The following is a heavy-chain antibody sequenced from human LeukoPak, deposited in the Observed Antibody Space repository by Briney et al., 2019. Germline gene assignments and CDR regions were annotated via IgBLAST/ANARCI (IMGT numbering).Heavy chain of an antibody. D-gene: IGHD5-18*01. CDR1: GGTFSSYA. Sequence: ASVKVSCKASGGTFSSYAISWVRQAPGQGLEWMGRIIPILGIANYAQKFQGRVTITADKSTSTAYMELSSLRSEDTAVYYCARDTAMGKNDYWGQGTLVTVSS. CDR3: ARDTAMGKNDY. CDR2: IIPILGIA. J-gene: IGHJ4*02. V-gene: IGHV1-69*04.